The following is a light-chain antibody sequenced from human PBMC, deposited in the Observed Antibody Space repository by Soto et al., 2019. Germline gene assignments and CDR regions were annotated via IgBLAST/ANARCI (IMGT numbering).Light chain of an antibody. Sequence: QSVLTQPPSVSGAPGQRVTISCTGSSSNIGAGYDVHWYQQLPGTAPKLLIYGNSNRPSGAPDRFSGSKSGTSASLAITGLQAEDEADYYSQSYDSSLSGYVFGTGTKLTVL. CDR3: QSYDSSLSGYV. J-gene: IGLJ1*01. CDR2: GNS. CDR1: SSNIGAGYD. V-gene: IGLV1-40*01.